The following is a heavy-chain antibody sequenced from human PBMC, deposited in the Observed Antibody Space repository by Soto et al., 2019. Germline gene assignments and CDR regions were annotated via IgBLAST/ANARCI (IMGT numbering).Heavy chain of an antibody. CDR2: IWYDGSNK. Sequence: GGSLRLSCAASGFTFSSYGMHWVRQAPGKGLEWVAVIWYDGSNKYYADSVKGRFTISRDNSENTLYLQMNSLRAEDTAVYYCARGQVGSGWYYFDYWGQGTLVTVSS. D-gene: IGHD6-19*01. J-gene: IGHJ4*02. CDR1: GFTFSSYG. CDR3: ARGQVGSGWYYFDY. V-gene: IGHV3-33*01.